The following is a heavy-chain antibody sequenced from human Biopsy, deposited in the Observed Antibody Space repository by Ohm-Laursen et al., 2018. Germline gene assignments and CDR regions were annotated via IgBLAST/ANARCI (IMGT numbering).Heavy chain of an antibody. CDR2: IKEDATLK. J-gene: IGHJ3*02. V-gene: IGHV3-7*01. Sequence: SLRLSCAASGYTFSRYWMTWARQPPGKGLEWVATIKEDATLKWYADSVRGRFTVSRDNSKSLLYFQMDSLRAEDTAVYYCSTFHRGVDVFDIWGQGTMVTVSS. CDR3: STFHRGVDVFDI. D-gene: IGHD3-10*01. CDR1: GYTFSRYW.